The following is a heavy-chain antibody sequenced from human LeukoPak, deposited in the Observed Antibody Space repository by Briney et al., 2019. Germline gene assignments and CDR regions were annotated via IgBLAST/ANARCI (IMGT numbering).Heavy chain of an antibody. CDR3: AWGGWLHPPEF. J-gene: IGHJ4*01. V-gene: IGHV1-2*02. CDR1: GYTFIDNY. D-gene: IGHD5-24*01. Sequence: GSSVSVTHMSSGYTFIDNYLHWVRQAPGQGLQWMGWINPDNGATDYSQKFQGRVTVTRDLSTSTAYMELNRLTSDDTAMYFCAWGGWLHPPEFCGHGTMVIVSS. CDR2: INPDNGAT.